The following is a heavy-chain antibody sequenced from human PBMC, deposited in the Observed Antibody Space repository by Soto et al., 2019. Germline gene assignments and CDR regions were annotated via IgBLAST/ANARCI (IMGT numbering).Heavy chain of an antibody. CDR1: GYTFTSYG. CDR2: ISAYNGNT. Sequence: ASVKVSCKASGYTFTSYGISWVRQAPGQGLEWMGWISAYNGNTNYAQKLQGRVTMTTDTSTSTACMELRSLRSDDTAVYYCAAGYSSSWYVAFDYWGQGTLVTVSS. J-gene: IGHJ4*02. CDR3: AAGYSSSWYVAFDY. V-gene: IGHV1-18*01. D-gene: IGHD6-13*01.